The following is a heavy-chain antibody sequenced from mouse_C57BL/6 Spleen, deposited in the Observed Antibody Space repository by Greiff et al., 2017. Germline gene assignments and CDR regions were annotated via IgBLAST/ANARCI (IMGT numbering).Heavy chain of an antibody. CDR3: ARSDYNWFAY. V-gene: IGHV1-52*01. D-gene: IGHD2-4*01. CDR2: IDPSDSET. J-gene: IGHJ3*01. Sequence: QVQLQQPGAELVRPGSSVKLSCKASGYTFTSYWMHWVKQRPIQGLEWIGNIDPSDSETHYNQKFKDKATLTVDKSASTAYMQLSSLTSEDSAVYYCARSDYNWFAYWGQGTLVTVSA. CDR1: GYTFTSYW.